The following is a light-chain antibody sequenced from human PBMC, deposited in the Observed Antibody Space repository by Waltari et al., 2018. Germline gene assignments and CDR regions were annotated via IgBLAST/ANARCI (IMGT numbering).Light chain of an antibody. CDR1: SSDVGGYNY. CDR2: DVS. CDR3: SSYISSSTLEL. V-gene: IGLV2-14*03. J-gene: IGLJ2*01. Sequence: QSALTQPASVSGSPGQSITISCTGTSSDVGGYNYVSWYQQHPGKAPKLMIYDVSNRPSGVSNRFSGSKSCNTASLTISGLHAEDEADYYCSSYISSSTLELFGGGTSLTVL.